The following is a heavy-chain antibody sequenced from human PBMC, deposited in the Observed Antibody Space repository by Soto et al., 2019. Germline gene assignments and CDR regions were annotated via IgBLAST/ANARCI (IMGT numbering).Heavy chain of an antibody. CDR1: GHTFTNYG. Sequence: GASVKVSCKASGHTFTNYGLSWVRQAPGEGLEWLGWISAYNGNANYAQKFQGRVAMTTDTATTTAYMELRSLRSDDTATYYCARVPTVRGVIGNGWFDPWGQGTLVTVSS. CDR3: ARVPTVRGVIGNGWFDP. J-gene: IGHJ5*02. D-gene: IGHD3-10*01. V-gene: IGHV1-18*01. CDR2: ISAYNGNA.